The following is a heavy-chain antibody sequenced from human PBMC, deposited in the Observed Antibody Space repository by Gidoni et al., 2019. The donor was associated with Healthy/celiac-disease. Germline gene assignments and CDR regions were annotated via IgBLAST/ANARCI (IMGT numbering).Heavy chain of an antibody. D-gene: IGHD4-17*01. CDR2: INPNSGGT. CDR3: ARGADDYGGKWVY. J-gene: IGHJ4*02. Sequence: QVQLGQSGAEVKKPGASVKGSCEAYGYTFTGYYMHWVRQAPGQGLEWMGWINPNSGGTNYAQKFQGRVTMTSDTSISTAYMELRRLRSDDTAVNYCARGADDYGGKWVYWGQGTLVTVSS. V-gene: IGHV1-2*02. CDR1: GYTFTGYY.